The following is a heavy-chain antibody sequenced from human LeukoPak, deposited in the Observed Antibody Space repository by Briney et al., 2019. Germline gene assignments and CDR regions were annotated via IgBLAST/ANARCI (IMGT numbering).Heavy chain of an antibody. D-gene: IGHD2-2*01. V-gene: IGHV3-30*02. CDR3: AKDLPAAYFDY. CDR1: GFTFSSYG. J-gene: IGHJ4*02. CDR2: VRSDGDIK. Sequence: PPGRSLRLSCAASGFTFSSYGMHWVRQAPGKGLEWVAFVRSDGDIKYYADSVKGRFTISRDNSRTTLYLQMNSLRAEDTAVYHCAKDLPAAYFDYWGQGTLVTVSS.